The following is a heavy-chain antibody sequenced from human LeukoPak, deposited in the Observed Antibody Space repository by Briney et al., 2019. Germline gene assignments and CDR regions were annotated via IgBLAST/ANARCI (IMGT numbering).Heavy chain of an antibody. CDR3: ASLAGGNSESSDAFDI. CDR2: INPSGGST. V-gene: IGHV1-46*01. Sequence: GASVKVSCTASGYTFTGYYMHWVRQAPGQGLEWMGIINPSGGSTSYAQKFQGRLTMTRDMSTSTVYMELSSLRSEDTAVYYCASLAGGNSESSDAFDIWGQGTMVTVSS. J-gene: IGHJ3*02. CDR1: GYTFTGYY. D-gene: IGHD4-23*01.